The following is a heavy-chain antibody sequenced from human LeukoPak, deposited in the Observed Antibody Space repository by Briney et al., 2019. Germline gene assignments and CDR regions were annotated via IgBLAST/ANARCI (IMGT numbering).Heavy chain of an antibody. J-gene: IGHJ3*02. V-gene: IGHV3-48*04. CDR3: AKGLREYYYDSSGYYSTYAFDI. CDR1: GFTSSNHH. Sequence: PGGSLRLSCAASGFTSSNHHINWVRQAPGKGLEWVSYISSESTAIYYADSVKGRFTISRDNAKNSLYLQMNSLRAEDTAVYYCAKGLREYYYDSSGYYSTYAFDIWGQGTMVTVSS. D-gene: IGHD3-22*01. CDR2: ISSESTAI.